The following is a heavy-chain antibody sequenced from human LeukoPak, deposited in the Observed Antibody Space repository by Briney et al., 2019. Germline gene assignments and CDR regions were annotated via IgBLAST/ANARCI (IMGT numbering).Heavy chain of an antibody. D-gene: IGHD5-24*01. CDR1: GGSISSGGYS. CDR3: ARVEVVGMDV. CDR2: IYHSGST. Sequence: SETLSLTCAVSGGSISSGGYSWSWIQQPPGKGLEWIGYIYHSGSTYYNPSLKSRVTISVDRSKNQFSLKLSSVTAADTAVYYCARVEVVGMDVWGQGTTVTVSS. V-gene: IGHV4-30-2*01. J-gene: IGHJ6*02.